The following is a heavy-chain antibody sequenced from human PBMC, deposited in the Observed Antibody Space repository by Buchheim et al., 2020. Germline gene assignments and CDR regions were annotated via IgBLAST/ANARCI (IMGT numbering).Heavy chain of an antibody. CDR1: GFTFSGSA. J-gene: IGHJ4*02. D-gene: IGHD1-26*01. V-gene: IGHV3-73*02. Sequence: EVQLVESGGGLVQPGGSLKLSCAASGFTFSGSAIHWVRQASGKGLEWVGRIRNKGNNYATAYAASVKGRFTISRDDSKNTAYLQMNSLRVEDTAVYYCARYSGSYYPYFDYWGQGTL. CDR3: ARYSGSYYPYFDY. CDR2: IRNKGNNYAT.